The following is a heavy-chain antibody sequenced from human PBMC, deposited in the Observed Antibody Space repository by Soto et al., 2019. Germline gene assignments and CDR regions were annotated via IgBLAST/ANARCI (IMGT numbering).Heavy chain of an antibody. CDR2: LDHEKGET. Sequence: ASVKVSCKVSGNTLSGLPMHWVRQAPGKGLEWMGSLDHEKGETNFAHKFQGRVTVTKETSTNTAYMELSRLKSEDTAVYYCAAGVTTFDYWGQGTLVTVSS. CDR3: AAGVTTFDY. CDR1: GNTLSGLP. D-gene: IGHD4-17*01. J-gene: IGHJ4*02. V-gene: IGHV1-24*01.